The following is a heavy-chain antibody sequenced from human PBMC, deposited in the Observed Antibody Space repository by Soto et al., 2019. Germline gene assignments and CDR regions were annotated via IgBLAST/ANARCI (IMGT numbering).Heavy chain of an antibody. CDR2: IYYSGST. CDR1: GGSISSSSYY. V-gene: IGHV4-39*01. CDR3: ARLSSSFELGFDP. J-gene: IGHJ5*02. Sequence: SETLSLTCTVSGGSISSSSYYWGWIRQPPGKGLEWIGSIYYSGSTYYNPSLKSRVTISVDTSKNQFSLKLSSVTAADTAVYYCARLSSSFELGFDPWGQGTLVTVSS. D-gene: IGHD6-6*01.